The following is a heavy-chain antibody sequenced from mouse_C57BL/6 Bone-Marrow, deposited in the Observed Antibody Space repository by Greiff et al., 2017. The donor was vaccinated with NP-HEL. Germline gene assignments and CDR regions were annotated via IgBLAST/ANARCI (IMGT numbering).Heavy chain of an antibody. J-gene: IGHJ2*01. CDR1: GYTFTSYW. CDR2: INPSSGYT. Sequence: VKLMESGAELAKPGASVKLSCKASGYTFTSYWMHWVKQRPGQGLEWIGYINPSSGYTKYNQKFKDKATLTAGKSSSTAYMQLSSLTYEDSAVYYCAREDYWGQGTTLTVSS. CDR3: AREDY. V-gene: IGHV1-7*01.